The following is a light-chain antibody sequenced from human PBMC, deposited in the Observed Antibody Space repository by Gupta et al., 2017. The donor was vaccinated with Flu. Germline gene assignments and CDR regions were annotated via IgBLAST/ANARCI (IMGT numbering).Light chain of an antibody. J-gene: IGLJ1*01. CDR2: SSN. CDR1: TSNVGSNA. V-gene: IGLV1-44*01. Sequence: QSVLAQPPSASGTPGQRVTITCSGSTSNVGSNAVNWYQQVPGTSPKLLIYSSNQRPSGVPDRFACSKSGTSASLAIRGLQSEDEADYYCAAWDDSLNGHYVFGTGTKVTVL. CDR3: AAWDDSLNGHYV.